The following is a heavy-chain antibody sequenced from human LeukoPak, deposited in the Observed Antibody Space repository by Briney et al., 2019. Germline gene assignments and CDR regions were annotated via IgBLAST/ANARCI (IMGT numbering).Heavy chain of an antibody. J-gene: IGHJ3*02. CDR2: IYHSGST. CDR1: SYSISSGYY. D-gene: IGHD5-18*01. Sequence: SETLSLTCTVSSYSISSGYYCAWVRQPPGKGLEWIGSIYHSGSTYYNPSLKSRVTISLDTSKNQFSLKLSSVTAADTAVYYCARDSGYSYGRDAFDIWGQGTMVTVSS. V-gene: IGHV4-38-2*02. CDR3: ARDSGYSYGRDAFDI.